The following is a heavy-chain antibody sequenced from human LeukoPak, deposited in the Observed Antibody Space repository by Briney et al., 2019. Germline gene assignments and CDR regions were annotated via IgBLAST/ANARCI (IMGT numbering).Heavy chain of an antibody. Sequence: AGGSLRLSCAASGFSLTTYAMGWVRQAPGKGLEWVSVISDRGDNTYYGDSVKGRFTISRDSSKNTLYLQMNSLGGEDTALYYCAKGRWGLTINNFDLWGQGTMVTVSS. D-gene: IGHD7-27*01. V-gene: IGHV3-23*01. CDR2: ISDRGDNT. CDR1: GFSLTTYA. J-gene: IGHJ3*01. CDR3: AKGRWGLTINNFDL.